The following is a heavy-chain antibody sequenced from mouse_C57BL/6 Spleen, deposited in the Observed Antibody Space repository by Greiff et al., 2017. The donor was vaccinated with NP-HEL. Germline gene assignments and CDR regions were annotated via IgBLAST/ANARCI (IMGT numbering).Heavy chain of an antibody. CDR3: ARRLRRGRYYAMDY. D-gene: IGHD2-2*01. CDR2: IDTSDSYT. V-gene: IGHV1-69*01. J-gene: IGHJ4*01. Sequence: VQLQQSGAELVMPGASVKLSCKASGYTFTSYWMHWVKQRPGQGLEWIGEIDTSDSYTNYNPKFKGKSTMTVDKSSSTAYMQLSSLTSEDSAVYYCARRLRRGRYYAMDYWGQGTSVTVSS. CDR1: GYTFTSYW.